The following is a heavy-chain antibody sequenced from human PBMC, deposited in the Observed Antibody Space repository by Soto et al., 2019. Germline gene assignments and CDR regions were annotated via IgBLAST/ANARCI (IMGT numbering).Heavy chain of an antibody. D-gene: IGHD1-1*01. CDR1: GYSITNHG. J-gene: IGHJ4*02. V-gene: IGHV3-33*06. Sequence: GGSLRLSCAASGYSITNHGMHWVRQAPGKGLEWVALIWAHGTEQYYADSVKGRFTVSRDTSTNTVYLQMNSLRAVDTARYYCGKDIRSGSIDYWGQGTLVTVSS. CDR2: IWAHGTEQ. CDR3: GKDIRSGSIDY.